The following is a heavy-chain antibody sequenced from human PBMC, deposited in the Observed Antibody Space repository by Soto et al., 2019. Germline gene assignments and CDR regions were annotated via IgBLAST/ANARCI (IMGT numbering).Heavy chain of an antibody. J-gene: IGHJ4*02. V-gene: IGHV4-4*07. D-gene: IGHD3-16*01. CDR2: ISTSGKI. CDR3: AREGGESSDGLYYFDS. CDR1: GGSLSKYY. Sequence: SETLSLTCTVSGGSLSKYYWSWIRQPAGKGLEWIGRISTSGKIESTPSLKSRLTMSVDRSKNQFSLKLTSVTAADTAVYFCAREGGESSDGLYYFDSWGQGSLVTVSS.